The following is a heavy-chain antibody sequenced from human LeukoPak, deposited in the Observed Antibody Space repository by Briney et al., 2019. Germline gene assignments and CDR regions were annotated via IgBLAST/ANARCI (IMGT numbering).Heavy chain of an antibody. J-gene: IGHJ5*02. D-gene: IGHD2-15*01. CDR2: INSDGSST. CDR1: GFTFSSYW. Sequence: GGSLRLSCAASGFTFSSYWMHWVRQAPGKGLVWVSRINSDGSSTSYADSVKGRFTISRDNAKNTLYLQMNSLRAEDMAVYSCARGADGVSSNSRGWFDPWGQGTLVTVSS. CDR3: ARGADGVSSNSRGWFDP. V-gene: IGHV3-74*01.